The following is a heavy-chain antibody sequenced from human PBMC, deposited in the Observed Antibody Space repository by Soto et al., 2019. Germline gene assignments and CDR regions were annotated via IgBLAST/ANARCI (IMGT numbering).Heavy chain of an antibody. CDR3: AKRGVRSGLWEALDV. CDR1: GFMFSSEA. D-gene: IGHD3-16*01. Sequence: EVKLLESGGGLVQPGGSLRLSCAASGFMFSSEAMTWVRQVPGKGLQWVALVSGGGGDTHDRDSVKGRVIISRDNSKNTVCMQMNSLRAEYMAVYHCAKRGVRSGLWEALDVWGQGAMVNVSS. V-gene: IGHV3-23*01. J-gene: IGHJ3*01. CDR2: VSGGGGDT.